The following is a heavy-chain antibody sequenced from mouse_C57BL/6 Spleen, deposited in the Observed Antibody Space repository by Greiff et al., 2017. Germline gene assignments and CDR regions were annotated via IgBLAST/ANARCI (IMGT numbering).Heavy chain of an antibody. CDR3: AREDDYDVLFAY. Sequence: EVQLQQSGPGLVKPSQSLSLTCSVTGYSITSGYYWNWIRQFPGNKLEWMGYISYDGSNNYNPSLKNRISITRDTSKNQFFLKLNSVTTEDTATYYCAREDDYDVLFAYWGQGTLVTVSA. J-gene: IGHJ3*01. CDR2: ISYDGSN. D-gene: IGHD2-4*01. CDR1: GYSITSGYY. V-gene: IGHV3-6*01.